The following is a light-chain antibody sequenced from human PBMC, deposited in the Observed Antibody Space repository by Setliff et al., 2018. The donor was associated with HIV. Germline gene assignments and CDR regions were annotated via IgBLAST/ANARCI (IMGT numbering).Light chain of an antibody. CDR2: NNY. V-gene: IGLV1-44*01. J-gene: IGLJ1*01. Sequence: QSALSQPPSASGTPGQRVTISCSGSSSNIGGNVVNWYQHLPGTSPKLLIYNNYQRPSGVPDRFSGSKSGSSGSLAISGLQSEDEADYYCAVWDNGLKGYVFGTGTKVTVL. CDR3: AVWDNGLKGYV. CDR1: SSNIGGNV.